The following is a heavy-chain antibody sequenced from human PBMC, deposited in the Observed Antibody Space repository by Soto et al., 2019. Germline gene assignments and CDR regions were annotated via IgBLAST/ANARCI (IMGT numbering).Heavy chain of an antibody. J-gene: IGHJ5*02. CDR3: ARVFSDSSSFFDP. V-gene: IGHV4-34*01. CDR1: GGSFSGYY. CDR2: INHSGST. D-gene: IGHD6-13*01. Sequence: SETLSLTCAVYGGSFSGYYWTWIRQPPGTGLEWIGEINHSGSTNYNPSLKSRVTISVDTSKNQFSLKLTSVTAADTAVYYCARVFSDSSSFFDPWGQGTRVTVSS.